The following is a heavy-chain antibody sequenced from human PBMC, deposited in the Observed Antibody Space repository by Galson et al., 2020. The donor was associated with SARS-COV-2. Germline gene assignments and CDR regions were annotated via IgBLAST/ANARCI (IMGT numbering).Heavy chain of an antibody. J-gene: IGHJ4*02. V-gene: IGHV4-59*08. CDR3: AKLAEGRRSSEDY. D-gene: IGHD1-26*01. Sequence: SQTLSLTCGVSPGSMTSHYWSWIRQPPGKGLEWIGYIDSSGSTSYRPSLRSRVTLSIDTSKNQFSLKLTSVTAADTAVYYCAKLAEGRRSSEDYWVQGTLVSVSS. CDR1: PGSMTSHY. CDR2: IDSSGST.